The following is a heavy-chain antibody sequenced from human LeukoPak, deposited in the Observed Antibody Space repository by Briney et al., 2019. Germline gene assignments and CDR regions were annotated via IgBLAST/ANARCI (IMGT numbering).Heavy chain of an antibody. V-gene: IGHV2-70*01. CDR2: IKWDDDK. D-gene: IGHD3-3*01. CDR1: GFSLSTGGMC. CDR3: ARIPPFWRRYSYYYYYGMDV. J-gene: IGHJ6*02. Sequence: CGPALVKPTQTLTLTCTFSGFSLSTGGMCVSWIRQPPGKALEWLALIKWDDDKYYSTSLKTRLTISKDTSKNQVVLTMTNVDPVDTATYFCARIPPFWRRYSYYYYYGMDVWGQGTTVTVSS.